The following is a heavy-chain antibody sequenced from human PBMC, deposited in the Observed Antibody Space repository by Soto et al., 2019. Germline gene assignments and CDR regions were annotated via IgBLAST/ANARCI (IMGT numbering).Heavy chain of an antibody. CDR2: ISSSSGYI. Sequence: GGSLRLSCAASGFTFSSYSMNWVRQAPGKGLEWVSSISSSSGYIYYADSVKGRFTTSRDNAKNSLYLQMNSLRAEDTAVYYCARVWQDYYDSSGLNYFDYWGQGTLVTVSS. J-gene: IGHJ4*02. V-gene: IGHV3-21*01. D-gene: IGHD3-22*01. CDR3: ARVWQDYYDSSGLNYFDY. CDR1: GFTFSSYS.